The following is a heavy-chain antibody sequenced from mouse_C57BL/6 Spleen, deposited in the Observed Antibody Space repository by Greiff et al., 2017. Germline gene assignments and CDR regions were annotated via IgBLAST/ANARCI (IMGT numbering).Heavy chain of an antibody. J-gene: IGHJ3*01. CDR1: GYTFTSYW. CDR3: AREGGQLGRFAY. CDR2: IDPSDSET. D-gene: IGHD4-1*02. V-gene: IGHV1-52*01. Sequence: QVQLQQPGAELVRPGSSVKLSCKASGYTFTSYWMHWVKQRPIQGLEWIGNIDPSDSETHYNQKFKDKATLTVDKSSSTAYMQLSSLTSEDSAVYYCAREGGQLGRFAYWGQGTLVPFSA.